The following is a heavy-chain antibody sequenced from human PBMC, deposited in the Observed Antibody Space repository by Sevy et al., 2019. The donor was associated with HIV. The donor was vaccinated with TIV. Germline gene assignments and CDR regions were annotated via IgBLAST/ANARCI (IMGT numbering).Heavy chain of an antibody. J-gene: IGHJ4*02. CDR3: TTDPVYCSSTSCYDVDFDY. CDR1: GFTFSNAW. CDR2: IKSKTDGGTT. V-gene: IGHV3-15*01. Sequence: GGSLRLSCAASGFTFSNAWMSWVRQAPGKGLEWVGRIKSKTDGGTTDYAAPVKGRFTISRYDSKNTLYLQMNSLKTEDTAVYYCTTDPVYCSSTSCYDVDFDYWGQGTLVTVSS. D-gene: IGHD2-2*01.